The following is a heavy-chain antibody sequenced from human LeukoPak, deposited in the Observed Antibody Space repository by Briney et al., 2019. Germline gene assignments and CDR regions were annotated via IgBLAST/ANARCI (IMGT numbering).Heavy chain of an antibody. D-gene: IGHD5-18*01. V-gene: IGHV1-18*01. Sequence: ASVKVSCKASGYTFTSYGISWVRQAPGQGLEWMGWISAYNGNTNYAQKLQGRVTMTTDTSTSTAYMELRSLRSDDTAVYYCARGYVDTAMVAYYYYYMDVWGKGTTVTVSS. J-gene: IGHJ6*03. CDR3: ARGYVDTAMVAYYYYYMDV. CDR2: ISAYNGNT. CDR1: GYTFTSYG.